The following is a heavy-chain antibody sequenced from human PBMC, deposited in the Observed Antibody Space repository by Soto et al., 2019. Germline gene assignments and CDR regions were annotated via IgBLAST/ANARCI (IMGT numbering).Heavy chain of an antibody. J-gene: IGHJ6*02. CDR2: INPGGGST. Sequence: ASVKVSCKASGYTFTSYYRHWVRQAPGQGLEWMGIINPGGGSTSYAQKFQGRVTMTRDTSTSTVYMELSSLRSEDTAVYYCARASGSPTYYYGLDVWGQGTTLTVSS. V-gene: IGHV1-46*01. D-gene: IGHD1-26*01. CDR1: GYTFTSYY. CDR3: ARASGSPTYYYGLDV.